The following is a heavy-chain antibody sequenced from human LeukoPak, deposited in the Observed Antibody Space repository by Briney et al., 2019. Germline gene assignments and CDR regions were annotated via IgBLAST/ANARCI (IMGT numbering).Heavy chain of an antibody. D-gene: IGHD4-17*01. V-gene: IGHV4-28*01. CDR3: ARNPTTVTSSEIPDAFDI. Sequence: SDTLSLTCAVSGYFISSSNWWGWIRQPPGKGLEWIGYIYYSGSTYYNPSLKSRVTMSVDTSKNQFSLKLSSVTAVDTAIYYCARNPTTVTSSEIPDAFDIWGQGTMVTVSS. CDR1: GYFISSSNW. J-gene: IGHJ3*02. CDR2: IYYSGST.